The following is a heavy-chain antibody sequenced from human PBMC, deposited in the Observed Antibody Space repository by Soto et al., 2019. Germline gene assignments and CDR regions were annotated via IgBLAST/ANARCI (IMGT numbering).Heavy chain of an antibody. J-gene: IGHJ6*03. Sequence: QVQLQESGPGLVKPSQTLSLTCTVSGGSISSGGYYWSWIRQHPGKGLEWIGYIYYSGSTYYNPSLKSRVTISVDTSKNQFDLKLSSVTAADTAVYYCARAPTGTDYYYYYMDVWGKGTTVTVSS. V-gene: IGHV4-31*03. D-gene: IGHD1-1*01. CDR1: GGSISSGGYY. CDR2: IYYSGST. CDR3: ARAPTGTDYYYYYMDV.